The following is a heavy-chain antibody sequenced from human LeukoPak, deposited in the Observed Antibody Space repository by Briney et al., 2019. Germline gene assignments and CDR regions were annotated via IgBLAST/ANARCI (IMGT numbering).Heavy chain of an antibody. V-gene: IGHV4-59*01. CDR2: IFYSGST. D-gene: IGHD6-13*01. CDR3: ATVAAAATN. Sequence: SETLSLTCTVSGGSISSYYWSWIRQPPGKGLEWIGYIFYSGSTNYNPSLKSRVTISVDTSKNQFSLKLSSVTAADTAVYHCATVAAAATNWGQGTLVTVSS. J-gene: IGHJ4*02. CDR1: GGSISSYY.